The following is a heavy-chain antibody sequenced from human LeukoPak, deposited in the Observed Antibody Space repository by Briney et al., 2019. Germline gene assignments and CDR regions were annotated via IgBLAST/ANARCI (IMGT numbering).Heavy chain of an antibody. CDR3: ERVPRYCSGGSCYPD. CDR2: IYTSGST. D-gene: IGHD2-15*01. CDR1: GGSISSYY. V-gene: IGHV4-4*07. Sequence: KTSETLSLTCTVSGGSISSYYWSWIRQPAGKGLEWIGRIYTSGSTNYNPSLKSRVTMSVDTSKNQFSLKLSSVTAADTAVYYCERVPRYCSGGSCYPDWGQGTLVTVSS. J-gene: IGHJ4*02.